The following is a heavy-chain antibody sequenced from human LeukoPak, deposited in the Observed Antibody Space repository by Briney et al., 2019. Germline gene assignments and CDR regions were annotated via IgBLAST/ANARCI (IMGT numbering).Heavy chain of an antibody. J-gene: IGHJ4*02. Sequence: SETLSLTCTVAGGSIITYYWSWIRQPAGKGLEWFGRIYTSGSTNYNPSLKSRVTMSVDTSKNQFSLKLSSVTAADTAVYYCAIRGSSWGVNFDYWGQGTLVTVSS. CDR3: AIRGSSWGVNFDY. CDR2: IYTSGST. V-gene: IGHV4-4*07. CDR1: GGSIITYY. D-gene: IGHD6-13*01.